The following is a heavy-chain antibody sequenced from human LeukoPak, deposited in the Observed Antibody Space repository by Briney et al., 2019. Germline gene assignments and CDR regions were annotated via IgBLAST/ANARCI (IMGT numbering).Heavy chain of an antibody. D-gene: IGHD2-2*01. V-gene: IGHV3-15*01. CDR1: GFTFSNAW. Sequence: TGGSLRLSCTASGFTFSNAWMSWVRQTPGKGREWVGRIKVTANDGTPEHSTPVKGRFTITRDDSENTLYLQMNSLKTEDTAVYYCVTTPLGYCSSSTCYAYFDYWGQGTLVTVSS. CDR3: VTTPLGYCSSSTCYAYFDY. J-gene: IGHJ4*02. CDR2: IKVTANDGTP.